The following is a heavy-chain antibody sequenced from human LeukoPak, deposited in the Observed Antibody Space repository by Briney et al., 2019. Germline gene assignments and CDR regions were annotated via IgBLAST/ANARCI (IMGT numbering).Heavy chain of an antibody. D-gene: IGHD1-26*01. V-gene: IGHV3-23*01. CDR3: AKDQTPTVGATDY. J-gene: IGHJ4*02. CDR1: GFTFSING. Sequence: GGSLRLSCAASGFTFSINGMSWVRQAPGKGLEWVSTIGDTDIMTHYADSVKGRFTISRDDSKNTLYLQMNSLRADDTALYYCAKDQTPTVGATDYWGQGTLVTVSS. CDR2: IGDTDIMT.